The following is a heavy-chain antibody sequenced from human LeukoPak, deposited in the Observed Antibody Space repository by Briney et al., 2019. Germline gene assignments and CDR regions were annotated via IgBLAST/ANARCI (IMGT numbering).Heavy chain of an antibody. CDR1: GFTFSDYY. V-gene: IGHV3-11*06. Sequence: PGGSLRLSCAASGFTFSDYYMSWIRQAPGKGLEWVSSVSGGSSYIYYADSVKGRFTISRDNAKNSLYLQMNSLRAEDTAVYYCARVAAAGNREISYYHYYGMDVWGQGTTVTVSS. D-gene: IGHD6-13*01. CDR2: VSGGSSYI. J-gene: IGHJ6*02. CDR3: ARVAAAGNREISYYHYYGMDV.